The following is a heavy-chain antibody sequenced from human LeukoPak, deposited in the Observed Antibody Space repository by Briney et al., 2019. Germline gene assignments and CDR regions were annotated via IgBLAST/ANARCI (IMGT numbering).Heavy chain of an antibody. V-gene: IGHV4-34*01. D-gene: IGHD2-15*01. Sequence: SETLSLTCAVYGGSFSGYYWSWIRQPPGKGLEWIGEINHSGSTDYNPSLKSRVTISVDTSENQFSLKLSSVTAADTAVYYCARRRIRDYFDYWGQGTLVTVSS. J-gene: IGHJ4*02. CDR2: INHSGST. CDR1: GGSFSGYY. CDR3: ARRRIRDYFDY.